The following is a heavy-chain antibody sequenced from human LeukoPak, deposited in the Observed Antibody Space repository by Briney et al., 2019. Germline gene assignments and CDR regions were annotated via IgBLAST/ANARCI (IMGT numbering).Heavy chain of an antibody. J-gene: IGHJ4*02. Sequence: SLRLSCAISGFTFDDYAMHWVRQAPGKGLEWVSGISWNSGSIGYADSVKGRFTISRDNAKNSLYLQMNSLRAEDMALYYCAKAIGRYNWNYGGVNFDYWGQGTLVTVSS. CDR3: AKAIGRYNWNYGGVNFDY. CDR1: GFTFDDYA. CDR2: ISWNSGSI. D-gene: IGHD1-7*01. V-gene: IGHV3-9*03.